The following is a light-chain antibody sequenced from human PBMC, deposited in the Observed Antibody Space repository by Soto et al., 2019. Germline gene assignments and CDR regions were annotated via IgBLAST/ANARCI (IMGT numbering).Light chain of an antibody. CDR1: QSISSW. Sequence: DIQMTQSPSTLSASVGDRVTITCRASQSISSWLAWYQQKPGKAPKLLIYKASSLESGLPSRFSGSGSGTEFTLTISSLQPDDFATYYCQQYNSLWTVGQGTKVDIK. V-gene: IGKV1-5*03. J-gene: IGKJ1*01. CDR2: KAS. CDR3: QQYNSLWT.